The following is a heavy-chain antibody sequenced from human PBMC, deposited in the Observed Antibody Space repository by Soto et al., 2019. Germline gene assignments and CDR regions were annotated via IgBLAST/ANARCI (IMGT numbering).Heavy chain of an antibody. CDR2: IWYDGSNK. V-gene: IGHV3-33*01. J-gene: IGHJ4*02. Sequence: PGGSLRLSCASSGFSFSSYGMNLVRQAPGKGLEWVAVIWYDGSNKYYADSVKGRFTISRDNSKNTLYLQMNSLRAEDTAVYYCARDYGTSIFDYWGQGTLVTVSS. CDR1: GFSFSSYG. CDR3: ARDYGTSIFDY. D-gene: IGHD3-10*01.